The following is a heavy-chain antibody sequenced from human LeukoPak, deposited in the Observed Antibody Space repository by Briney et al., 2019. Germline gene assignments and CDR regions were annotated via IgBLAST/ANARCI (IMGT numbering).Heavy chain of an antibody. J-gene: IGHJ4*02. D-gene: IGHD5-24*01. CDR2: ISGPGDFA. CDR3: ARETPRRGETRDGYR. CDR1: GFTFSNYA. Sequence: GGSLRLSCAASGFTFSNYAMSWVRQAPGKGLEWVSSISGPGDFAFYAESVKGRFTISRDNPKNLLFLQINSLRVEDTAVYYCARETPRRGETRDGYRWGQGTVVTVSS. V-gene: IGHV3-23*01.